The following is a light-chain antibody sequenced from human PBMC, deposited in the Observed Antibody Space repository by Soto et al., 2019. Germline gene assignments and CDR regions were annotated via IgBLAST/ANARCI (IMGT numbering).Light chain of an antibody. CDR3: QQYKGYSRA. CDR1: QSIGDW. V-gene: IGKV1-5*03. J-gene: IGKJ1*01. Sequence: DIQMTQSPSTLSASIGDRVTFTCRASQSIGDWLAWYQQKPGKAPKLLIYRASNLESGVPSRFSGSGSGTEFPLTSSSLQPDDFATYYCQQYKGYSRAFGQGTKVDIK. CDR2: RAS.